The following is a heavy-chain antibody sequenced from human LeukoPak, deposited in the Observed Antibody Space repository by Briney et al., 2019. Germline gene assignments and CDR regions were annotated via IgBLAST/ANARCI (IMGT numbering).Heavy chain of an antibody. D-gene: IGHD3-3*01. CDR2: ISAYNGNT. CDR3: ARDSGTGRDFWSGYYYYYYYGMDV. V-gene: IGHV1-18*01. CDR1: GYTFTSYG. J-gene: IGHJ6*02. Sequence: ASVKVSCKASGYTFTSYGISWVRQAPGQGPEWMGWISAYNGNTNYAQKLQGRVTMTTDTSTSTAYMELRSLRSDDTAVYYCARDSGTGRDFWSGYYYYYYYGMDVWGQGTTVTVSS.